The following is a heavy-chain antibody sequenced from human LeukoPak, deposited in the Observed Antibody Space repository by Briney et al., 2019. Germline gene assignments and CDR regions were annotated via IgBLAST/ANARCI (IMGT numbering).Heavy chain of an antibody. CDR3: ARRLVAANAVDY. CDR1: GGSISSSTYY. D-gene: IGHD2-21*02. CDR2: IYYSGST. J-gene: IGHJ4*02. V-gene: IGHV4-39*01. Sequence: SESLSLTCTVSGGSISSSTYYWGWIRQPPGKGLEWIGTIYYSGSTYYNPSLKSRVTISVDTSKSQFSLNLTSVTAADTAVYYCARRLVAANAVDYWGQGSLVTVSS.